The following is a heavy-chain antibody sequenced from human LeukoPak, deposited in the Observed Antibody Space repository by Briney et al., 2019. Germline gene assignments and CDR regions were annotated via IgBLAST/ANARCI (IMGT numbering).Heavy chain of an antibody. CDR1: GFTFSSYG. CDR2: ISYDGSNK. V-gene: IGHV3-30*18. Sequence: GGSLRLCCAASGFTFSSYGMHWVRQAAGKGLEWVAVISYDGSNKYYADSVKGRFTISRDNSKNTLYLQMNSLRAEDTAVYYCAKVGYSGYDGFDYWGQGTLVTVSS. J-gene: IGHJ4*02. CDR3: AKVGYSGYDGFDY. D-gene: IGHD5-12*01.